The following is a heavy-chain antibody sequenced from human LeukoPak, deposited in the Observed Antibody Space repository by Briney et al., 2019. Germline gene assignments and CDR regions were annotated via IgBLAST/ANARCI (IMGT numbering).Heavy chain of an antibody. CDR2: IIPIFVTA. D-gene: IGHD2-2*01. Sequence: SVKVSCKASGGTFISYAISWVGQAPGQGREGMGRIIPIFVTANYAQKFQGRVTITTDESTSTAYMELSSLRSEDTAVYSCARSYCSSTSCYLFDYWGQGTLVTVSS. V-gene: IGHV1-69*05. CDR1: GGTFISYA. CDR3: ARSYCSSTSCYLFDY. J-gene: IGHJ4*02.